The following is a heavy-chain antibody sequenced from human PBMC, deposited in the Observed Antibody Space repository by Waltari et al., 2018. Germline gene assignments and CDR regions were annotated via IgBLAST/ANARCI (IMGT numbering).Heavy chain of an antibody. CDR3: ARDGGYGAFDI. J-gene: IGHJ3*02. Sequence: EVQLVESGGGLVQPGGSLRLSCAASAFTFSSYEMNWARQAPGKGLEWVSYISSSGSTIYYADSVKGRFTISRDNAKNSLYLQMNSLRAEDTAVYYCARDGGYGAFDIWGQGTMVTVSS. CDR2: ISSSGSTI. D-gene: IGHD5-12*01. CDR1: AFTFSSYE. V-gene: IGHV3-48*03.